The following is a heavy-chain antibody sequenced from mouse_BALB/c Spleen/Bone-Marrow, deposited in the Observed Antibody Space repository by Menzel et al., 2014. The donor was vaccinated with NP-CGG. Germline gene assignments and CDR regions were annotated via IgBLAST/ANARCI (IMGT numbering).Heavy chain of an antibody. V-gene: IGHV1-61*01. CDR3: ARNWAFDY. CDR2: VDPSDSKT. J-gene: IGHJ2*01. CDR1: GYTFTSYW. D-gene: IGHD4-1*01. Sequence: VQLQESGAALVRPGASVKLSCKASGYTFTSYWMNWVKQRPGQGLEWIGMVDPSDSKTHFNQMFKGKATLTVDKSSSTAYMHLSSLTSEDSAVYYCARNWAFDYWGQGTTLTVSS.